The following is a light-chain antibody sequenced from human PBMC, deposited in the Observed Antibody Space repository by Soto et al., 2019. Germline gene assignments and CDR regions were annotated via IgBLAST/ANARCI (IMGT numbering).Light chain of an antibody. J-gene: IGLJ1*01. CDR1: SSNIGSNT. Sequence: QSVLTQQPSASGTPGQRVTISCSGSSSNIGSNTVHWYQQLPGTAPKLLIYGNSNRPSGVPDRFSGSKSGTSASLAITGLQAEDEADYYCQSYDSSLSYVFGTGTKVTVL. V-gene: IGLV1-40*01. CDR3: QSYDSSLSYV. CDR2: GNS.